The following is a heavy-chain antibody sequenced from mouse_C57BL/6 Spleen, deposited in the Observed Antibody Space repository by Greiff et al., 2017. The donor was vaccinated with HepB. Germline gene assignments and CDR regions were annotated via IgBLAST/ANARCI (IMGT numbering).Heavy chain of an antibody. D-gene: IGHD1-1*01. CDR1: GYTFTSYW. V-gene: IGHV1-5*01. J-gene: IGHJ4*01. CDR3: TGTTVVAEDYYAMDY. Sequence: DVQLVESGTVLARPGASVKMSCKTSGYTFTSYWMHWVKQRPGQGLEWIGAIYPGNSDTSYNQKFKGKAKLTAVTSASTAYMELSSLTNEDSAVYYCTGTTVVAEDYYAMDYWGQGTSVTVSS. CDR2: IYPGNSDT.